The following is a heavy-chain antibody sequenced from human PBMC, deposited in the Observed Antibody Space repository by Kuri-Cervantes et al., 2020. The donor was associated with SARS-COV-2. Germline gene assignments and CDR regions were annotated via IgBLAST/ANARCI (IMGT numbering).Heavy chain of an antibody. CDR3: AREDGVYDSGERAIIHFDY. D-gene: IGHD5/OR15-5a*01. V-gene: IGHV3-21*01. Sequence: GGSLRLSCAASGFTFSSYSMNWVRQAPGKGLEWVSSISSSSSYIYYADSVKGRFTISRDNAKNSLYLQMNSLRAEDTAVYYCAREDGVYDSGERAIIHFDYWGQGALVTVSS. CDR2: ISSSSSYI. J-gene: IGHJ4*02. CDR1: GFTFSSYS.